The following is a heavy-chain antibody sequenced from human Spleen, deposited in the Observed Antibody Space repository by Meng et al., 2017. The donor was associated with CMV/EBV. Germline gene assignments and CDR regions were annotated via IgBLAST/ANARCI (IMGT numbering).Heavy chain of an antibody. J-gene: IGHJ5*02. Sequence: SGFIFGDYYMNWIRQAPGKGLEWVSYMSSGGSTIYYADSVKGRFTISRDNAKNLLYLQMNSLRAEDTAVYYCARDVGSSSSSREFDPWGQGTLVTVPQ. D-gene: IGHD2-2*01. CDR3: ARDVGSSSSSREFDP. V-gene: IGHV3-11*04. CDR2: MSSGGSTI. CDR1: GFIFGDYY.